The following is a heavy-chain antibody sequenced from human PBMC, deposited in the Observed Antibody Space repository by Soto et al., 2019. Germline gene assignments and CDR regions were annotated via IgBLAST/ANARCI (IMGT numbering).Heavy chain of an antibody. CDR3: ARGTVLRFLEWLSFDGMDV. V-gene: IGHV1-2*04. D-gene: IGHD3-3*01. J-gene: IGHJ6*02. Sequence: ASVKVSCKASGYTFTGYYMHWVRQAPGQGLEWMGWINPNSGGTNYAQKFQGWVTMTRDTSISTAYMELSRLRSDDTAVYYCARGTVLRFLEWLSFDGMDVWGQGTTVTVSS. CDR2: INPNSGGT. CDR1: GYTFTGYY.